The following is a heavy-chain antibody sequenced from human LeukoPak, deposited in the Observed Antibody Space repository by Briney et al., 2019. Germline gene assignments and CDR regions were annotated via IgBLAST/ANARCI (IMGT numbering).Heavy chain of an antibody. V-gene: IGHV3-74*01. CDR1: GFPFSHYA. CDR2: INTDGSST. CDR3: AREHRNEGPTVDN. D-gene: IGHD4-17*01. J-gene: IGHJ4*02. Sequence: HPGGSLRLSCAASGFPFSHYAMHWVRQAPGKGLVFVSRINTDGSSTSYADSVKGRFTISRDNARNTLYLQMNSLRGEDTAVYYCAREHRNEGPTVDNWGQGTLVTVSS.